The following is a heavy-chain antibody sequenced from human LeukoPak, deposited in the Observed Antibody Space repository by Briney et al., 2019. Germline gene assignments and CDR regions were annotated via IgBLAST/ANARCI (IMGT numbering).Heavy chain of an antibody. CDR3: ARGSLALIDY. CDR1: GGSFRGYY. CDR2: INHSGST. J-gene: IGHJ4*02. D-gene: IGHD5-12*01. V-gene: IGHV4-34*01. Sequence: SETLSLTCAVCGGSFRGYYRSWIRQPPGKGLEWIGEINHSGSTNYNPSLKSRVTISVDTPKNQFSLKLSSVTAADTAVYYCARGSLALIDYWGQGTLVTVSS.